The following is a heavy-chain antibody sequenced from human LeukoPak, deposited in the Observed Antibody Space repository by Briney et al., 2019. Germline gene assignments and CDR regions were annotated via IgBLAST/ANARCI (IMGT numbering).Heavy chain of an antibody. CDR3: ARVLLWFGELYFDY. D-gene: IGHD3-10*01. CDR2: IYHSGST. CDR1: GCSISSSNW. J-gene: IGHJ4*02. V-gene: IGHV4-4*02. Sequence: SGTLSLTCAVSGCSISSSNWWSWVRQPPGKGLEWIGEIYHSGSTNYNPSLKSRVTISVDKSKNQFSLKLSSVTAADTAVYYCARVLLWFGELYFDYWGQGTLVTVSS.